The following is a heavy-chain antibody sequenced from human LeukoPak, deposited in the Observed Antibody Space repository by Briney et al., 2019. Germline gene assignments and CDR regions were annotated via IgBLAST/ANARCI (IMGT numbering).Heavy chain of an antibody. V-gene: IGHV3-30*18. CDR1: GFTFSSYG. J-gene: IGHJ4*02. D-gene: IGHD3-10*01. Sequence: GRSLRLSCAASGFTFSSYGMHWVRQAPGKGLEWVAVISYDGSNKYYADSVKGRFTISRDNSKNTLYLQMNSLRAEDTAVYYCAKGEWFGELWGQGTLVTVSS. CDR3: AKGEWFGEL. CDR2: ISYDGSNK.